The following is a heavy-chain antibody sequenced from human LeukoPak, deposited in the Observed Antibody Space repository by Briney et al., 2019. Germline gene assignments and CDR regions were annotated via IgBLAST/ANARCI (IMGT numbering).Heavy chain of an antibody. D-gene: IGHD3-10*01. J-gene: IGHJ5*02. CDR2: VSHSGST. CDR3: ARGNRGLLWFGELSNNWFDP. CDR1: GGSFSGYY. V-gene: IGHV4-34*01. Sequence: SETLSLTCAVYGGSFSGYYWSWIRQPPGKGLEWIGEVSHSGSTNYNPSLKSRVTISVDTSKNQFSLKLSSVTAAGTAVYYCARGNRGLLWFGELSNNWFDPWGQGTLATVSS.